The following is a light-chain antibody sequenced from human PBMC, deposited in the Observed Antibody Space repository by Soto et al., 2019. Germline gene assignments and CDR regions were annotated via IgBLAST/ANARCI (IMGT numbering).Light chain of an antibody. CDR3: QQYHIWLT. CDR1: QSVKSN. V-gene: IGKV3-15*01. CDR2: DAS. Sequence: VLTQSPATLSVSPGERGTLSCRASQSVKSNLAWYQQKPGQAPRLLIYDASNRATGIPARFSGSGSGTEFTLTISSLQSEDFAIYYCQQYHIWLTFGGGTKV. J-gene: IGKJ4*01.